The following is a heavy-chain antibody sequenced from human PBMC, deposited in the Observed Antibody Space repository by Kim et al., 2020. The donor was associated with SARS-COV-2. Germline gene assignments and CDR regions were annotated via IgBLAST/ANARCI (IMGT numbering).Heavy chain of an antibody. J-gene: IGHJ4*02. V-gene: IGHV4-39*01. D-gene: IGHD3-16*01. CDR3: ARRGGWFHFDY. Sequence: YTTASLKGRVAITVDRSKNPFSLKLRSVTAADTAVYYCARRGGWFHFDYWGQGTLVTVSS.